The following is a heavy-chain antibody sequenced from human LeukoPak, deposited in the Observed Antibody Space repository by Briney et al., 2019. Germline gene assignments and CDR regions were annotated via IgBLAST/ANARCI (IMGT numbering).Heavy chain of an antibody. CDR1: QFTFSSYD. Sequence: GGSLRLSCAASQFTFSSYDMHWVRQAPGKGLEWVALIRYDGSKTFYADSVKGRFSVSRDNSKNTLYLQMNALTADDTAVYYCAKDDYWGQGTLVTVSS. V-gene: IGHV3-30*02. J-gene: IGHJ4*02. CDR2: IRYDGSKT. CDR3: AKDDY.